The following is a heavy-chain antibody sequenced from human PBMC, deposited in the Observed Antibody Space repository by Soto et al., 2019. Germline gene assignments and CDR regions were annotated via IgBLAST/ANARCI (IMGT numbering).Heavy chain of an antibody. CDR3: ARDLPHGYCSSTSCYGIGDY. J-gene: IGHJ4*02. CDR2: IIPILGIA. CDR1: GGTFSSYT. V-gene: IGHV1-69*08. D-gene: IGHD2-2*01. Sequence: QVQLVQSGAEVKKPGSSVKVSCKASGGTFSSYTISWVRQAPGQGLEWMGRIIPILGIANYAQKVQGRVTITADKSTSTAYMELSSLRSEDTAVYYCARDLPHGYCSSTSCYGIGDYWGQGTLVTVSS.